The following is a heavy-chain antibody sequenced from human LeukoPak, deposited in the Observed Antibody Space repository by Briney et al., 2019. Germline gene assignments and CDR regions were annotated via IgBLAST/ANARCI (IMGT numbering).Heavy chain of an antibody. CDR3: ARSRIVVTIKGGWFDP. V-gene: IGHV4-59*08. J-gene: IGHJ5*02. D-gene: IGHD5-12*01. CDR1: GGSISSYY. Sequence: SETLSLTCTVSGGSISSYYWSWIRQPPGKGLEWIGYIYYSGSTNYNPSLKSRVTISVDTSKNQFSLKLSSVTAADTAVYYCARSRIVVTIKGGWFDPWGQGTLVTVSS. CDR2: IYYSGST.